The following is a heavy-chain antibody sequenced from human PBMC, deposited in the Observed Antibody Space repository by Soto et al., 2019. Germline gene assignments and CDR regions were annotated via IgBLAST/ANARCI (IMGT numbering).Heavy chain of an antibody. CDR2: IIPIFGTA. CDR3: ARSYGSGSSRYYYGMDV. V-gene: IGHV1-69*13. J-gene: IGHJ6*02. Sequence: GASVKVSCKASGGTFSSYSISWVLQAPGQGLEWMGGIIPIFGTANYAQKFQGRVTITADESTSTAYMELSSLRSEDTAVYYCARSYGSGSSRYYYGMDVWGQGTTVTVSS. D-gene: IGHD3-10*01. CDR1: GGTFSSYS.